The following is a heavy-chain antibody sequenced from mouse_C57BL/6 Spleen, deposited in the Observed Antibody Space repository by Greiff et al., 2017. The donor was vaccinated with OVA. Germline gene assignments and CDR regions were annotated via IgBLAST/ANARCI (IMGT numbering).Heavy chain of an antibody. CDR1: GYTFTDYY. J-gene: IGHJ2*01. V-gene: IGHV1-26*01. D-gene: IGHD2-1*01. Sequence: EVQLQQSGPELVKPGASVKISCKASGYTFTDYYMNWVKQSHGKSLEWIGDINPNNGGTSYNQKFKGKATLTIDKSSSTAYMELRSLTSEDSAVYYCARRRVYYGNSQLDYFDYGGQGTTLTVSS. CDR3: ARRRVYYGNSQLDYFDY. CDR2: INPNNGGT.